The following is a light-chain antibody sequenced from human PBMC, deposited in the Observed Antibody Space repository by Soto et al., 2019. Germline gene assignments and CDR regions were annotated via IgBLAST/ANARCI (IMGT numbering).Light chain of an antibody. CDR2: GAS. V-gene: IGKV1-5*01. CDR1: QSIGTT. CDR3: QQYNNWPRT. J-gene: IGKJ1*01. Sequence: DIQMTQSPVTLSASVWERVTLTCRASQSIGTTLAWPQQKPGKAPWLLIYGASSRESGIPARFSGSGSGTEFTLTISSLQPEDFAAYYCQQYNNWPRTFGQGTKVDIK.